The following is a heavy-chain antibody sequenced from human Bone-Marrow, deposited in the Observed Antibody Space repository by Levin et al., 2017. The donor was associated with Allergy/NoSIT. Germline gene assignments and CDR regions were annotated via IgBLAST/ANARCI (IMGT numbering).Heavy chain of an antibody. D-gene: IGHD1-20*01. J-gene: IGHJ6*02. CDR1: GGSISSSSYY. CDR3: ASNFQNYYYYGMDV. V-gene: IGHV4-39*01. Sequence: SETLSLTCTVSGGSISSSSYYWGWIRQPPGKGLEWIGSIYYSGSTYYNPSLKSRVTISVDTSKNQFSLKLSSVTAADTAVYYCASNFQNYYYYGMDVWGQGTTVTVSS. CDR2: IYYSGST.